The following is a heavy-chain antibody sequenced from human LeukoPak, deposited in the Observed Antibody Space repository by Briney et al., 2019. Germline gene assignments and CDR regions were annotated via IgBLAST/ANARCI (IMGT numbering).Heavy chain of an antibody. J-gene: IGHJ4*02. V-gene: IGHV3-21*01. CDR2: ISSSSSYI. CDR1: GFTFSSYG. D-gene: IGHD6-13*01. CDR3: ARFGYSNSGFDY. Sequence: SGGSLRLSCAASGFTFSSYGMSWVRQAPGKGLEWVSSISSSSSYIYYADSVKGRFTISRDNAKNSLYLQMNSLRAEDTAVYYCARFGYSNSGFDYWGQGTLVTVSS.